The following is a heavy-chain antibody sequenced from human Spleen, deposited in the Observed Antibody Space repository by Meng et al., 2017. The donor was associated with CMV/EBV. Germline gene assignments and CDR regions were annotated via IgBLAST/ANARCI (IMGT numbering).Heavy chain of an antibody. CDR2: ISGSGAT. Sequence: GESLKISCVTSGFTFRNHAMTWIRQAPGKGPQWVSAISGSGATYFADAFLGRFTISRDNSSSTLYLQMNDLRAEDTAVYYCARDLRGNYHGSGSYWGQGTLVTVSS. D-gene: IGHD3-10*01. CDR3: ARDLRGNYHGSGSY. CDR1: GFTFRNHA. V-gene: IGHV3-23*01. J-gene: IGHJ4*02.